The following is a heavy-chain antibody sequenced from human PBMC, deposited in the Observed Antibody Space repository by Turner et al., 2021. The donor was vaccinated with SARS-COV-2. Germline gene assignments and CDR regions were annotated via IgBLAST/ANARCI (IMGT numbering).Heavy chain of an antibody. J-gene: IGHJ5*02. D-gene: IGHD4-17*01. Sequence: EVQPVESVGGLSQPGGALRLSCAASGFTFSSNYMSWVRQAPGKGLEWVAVIYSGGSKYNADYVEDRFTNSRENYKNKLYLQKNSLRAKDTTVYYCGRQLTTVTTWFDPWGQGTLVTVSS. V-gene: IGHV3-53*01. CDR3: GRQLTTVTTWFDP. CDR1: GFTFSSNY. CDR2: IYSGGSK.